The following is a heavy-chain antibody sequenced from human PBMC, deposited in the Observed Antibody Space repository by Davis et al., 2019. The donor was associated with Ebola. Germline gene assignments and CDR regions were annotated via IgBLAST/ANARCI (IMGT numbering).Heavy chain of an antibody. CDR2: ISGSGGST. V-gene: IGHV3-23*01. Sequence: GESLKISCAASGFTFSSYAMSWVRQAPGKGLEWVSAISGSGGSTYYADSVKGRFTISRDNSKNTLYLQMNSLRAEDTAVYYCAKHYSNYVYYYYYGMDVWGQGTTVTVSS. D-gene: IGHD4-11*01. CDR3: AKHYSNYVYYYYYGMDV. J-gene: IGHJ6*02. CDR1: GFTFSSYA.